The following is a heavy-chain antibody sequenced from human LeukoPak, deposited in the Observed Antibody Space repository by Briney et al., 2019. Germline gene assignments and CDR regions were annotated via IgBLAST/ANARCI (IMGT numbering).Heavy chain of an antibody. Sequence: GSLRLSCAASGFTFSSYSMNWVRQAPGKGLEWIGSIYYSGSTYYNPSLKSRVTISVDTSKNQFSLKLSSVTAADTAVYYCARDLGVGAEDYWGQGTLVTVSS. CDR3: ARDLGVGAEDY. CDR2: IYYSGST. CDR1: GFTFSSYS. D-gene: IGHD3-16*01. V-gene: IGHV4-39*07. J-gene: IGHJ4*02.